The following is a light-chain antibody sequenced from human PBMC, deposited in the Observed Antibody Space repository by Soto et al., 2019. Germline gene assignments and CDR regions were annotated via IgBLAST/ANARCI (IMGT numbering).Light chain of an antibody. CDR3: QLYDNSLCT. Sequence: EIVLTQSAGTLSLSPGERATLSCRASQSVSSNYLAWYQQKPGQAPRLLIYGASTRATGIPDRFSGSGSGTDFTLTISRLEPEDFAVYYCQLYDNSLCTFGQGTNLDIK. CDR1: QSVSSNY. V-gene: IGKV3-20*01. CDR2: GAS. J-gene: IGKJ2*02.